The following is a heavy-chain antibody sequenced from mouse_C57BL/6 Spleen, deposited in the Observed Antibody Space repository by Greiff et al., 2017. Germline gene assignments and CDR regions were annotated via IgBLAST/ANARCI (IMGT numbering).Heavy chain of an antibody. Sequence: VQLQQSGPVLVKPGASVKMSCKASGYTFTDYYMNWVKQSPGKSLEWIGVINPYNGGTSYNQKFKGKATLTVDKSSSTAYMELNSLTSEDSAVYYCAREELGVFDYWGQGTTLTVAS. CDR2: INPYNGGT. J-gene: IGHJ2*01. V-gene: IGHV1-19*01. D-gene: IGHD4-1*01. CDR3: AREELGVFDY. CDR1: GYTFTDYY.